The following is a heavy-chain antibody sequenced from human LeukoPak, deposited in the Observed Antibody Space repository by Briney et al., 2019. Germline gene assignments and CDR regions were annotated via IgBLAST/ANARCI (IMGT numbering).Heavy chain of an antibody. J-gene: IGHJ6*03. V-gene: IGHV3-48*03. CDR3: ARVKHSSGWHDYYYYMDV. CDR1: GFTFSSYE. CDR2: ISSSGSTI. D-gene: IGHD6-19*01. Sequence: TGGSLRLSCAASGFTFSSYEMNWVRQAPGKGLEWVSYISSSGSTIYYADSVKGRFTISRDNAKNSLYLQMNSLRAEDTAVYYCARVKHSSGWHDYYYYMDVWGKGTTVTISS.